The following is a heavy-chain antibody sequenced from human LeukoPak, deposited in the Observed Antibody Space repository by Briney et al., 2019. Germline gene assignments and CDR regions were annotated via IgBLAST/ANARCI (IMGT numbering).Heavy chain of an antibody. CDR3: TRTGSTGGY. D-gene: IGHD1-7*01. Sequence: SETLSLTCTVSGGSISSYYWSWIRQPPGKGLEWIGYIYYSGSTNYNPSLKSRVTISVDTSKNQFSLNLSSATAADTAVYYCTRTGSTGGYWGQGTLVTVSS. V-gene: IGHV4-59*03. CDR1: GGSISSYY. J-gene: IGHJ4*02. CDR2: IYYSGST.